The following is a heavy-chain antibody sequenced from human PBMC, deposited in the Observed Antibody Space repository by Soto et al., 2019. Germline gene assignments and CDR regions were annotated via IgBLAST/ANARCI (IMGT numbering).Heavy chain of an antibody. V-gene: IGHV3-30*03. CDR1: GFTFQNYS. D-gene: IGHD3-10*01. J-gene: IGHJ4*02. CDR2: TSYDGGKM. Sequence: QVQLVESGGGAVQPGGSLRLSCAASGFTFQNYSMHWVRQAPGKGLEWVAVTSYDGGKMFYADSVQGRFTISRDNSKYTLDLQMNSLRPGDTAVYYCARVESSGTSKYFIDYWGQGTLVTVSS. CDR3: ARVESSGTSKYFIDY.